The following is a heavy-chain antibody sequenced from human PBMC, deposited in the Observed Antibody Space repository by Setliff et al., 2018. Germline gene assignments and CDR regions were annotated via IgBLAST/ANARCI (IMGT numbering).Heavy chain of an antibody. CDR1: GFSFSHYH. D-gene: IGHD3-22*01. V-gene: IGHV3-15*01. CDR3: TTDPDRDEDAFDT. Sequence: PGGSLRLSCTASGFSFSHYHMNWVRQAPGKGLEWVGRIKSKTDGGTPDYAAPVKGRFTISRDDSKNTLYLQMNSLKTEDTAVYYCTTDPDRDEDAFDTWGQGTMVTVSS. J-gene: IGHJ3*02. CDR2: IKSKTDGGTP.